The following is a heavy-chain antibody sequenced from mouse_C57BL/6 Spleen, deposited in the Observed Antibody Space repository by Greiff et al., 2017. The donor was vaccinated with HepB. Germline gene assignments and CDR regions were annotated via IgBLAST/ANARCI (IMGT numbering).Heavy chain of an antibody. J-gene: IGHJ1*03. V-gene: IGHV1-15*01. D-gene: IGHD1-1*01. CDR3: TGYYGSSHGYFGV. CDR2: IDPETGGT. CDR1: GYTFTDYE. Sequence: QVQLQQSGAELVRPGASVTLSCKASGYTFTDYEMHWVKQTPVHGLEWIGAIDPETGGTAYNQKFKGKAILTADKSSSTAYMELRSLTSEDSAVYYCTGYYGSSHGYFGVWGTGTTVTVSS.